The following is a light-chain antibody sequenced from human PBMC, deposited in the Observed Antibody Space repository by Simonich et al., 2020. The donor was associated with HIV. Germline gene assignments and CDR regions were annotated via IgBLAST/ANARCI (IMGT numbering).Light chain of an antibody. CDR2: WAS. Sequence: DIVMTQSPDSLAVSLGERATINCKSSQSVLHSSNNKNYLVWYQQKPGQPPKLLIYWASTRESGVPDRFSGSGSGTDFTLTISSLQAEDVAVYYCQQYYSTPFTFGPGTKVDFK. J-gene: IGKJ3*01. V-gene: IGKV4-1*01. CDR1: QSVLHSSNNKNY. CDR3: QQYYSTPFT.